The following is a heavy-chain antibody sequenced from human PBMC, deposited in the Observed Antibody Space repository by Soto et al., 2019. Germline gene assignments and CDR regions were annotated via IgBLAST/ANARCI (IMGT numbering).Heavy chain of an antibody. J-gene: IGHJ6*02. CDR1: SAPVSSTTYT. CDR3: ARLNGYCIRGSCHGHYAMDV. Sequence: SETLSLTCTVSSAPVSSTTYTWGWIRQPPGKGLEWVASVYYGGRSYYNPSLNSRVTISVNTSKNQFSLKMTSVSAEDTAVNYCARLNGYCIRGSCHGHYAMDVWGQGTTVTVSS. D-gene: IGHD2-15*01. CDR2: VYYGGRS. V-gene: IGHV4-39*01.